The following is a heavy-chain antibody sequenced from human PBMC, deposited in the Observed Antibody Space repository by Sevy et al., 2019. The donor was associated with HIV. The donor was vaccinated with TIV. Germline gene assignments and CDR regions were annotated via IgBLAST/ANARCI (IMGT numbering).Heavy chain of an antibody. Sequence: GGSLRLSCAASGFTFSSYGMHWVRQAPGKGLEWLAFIRYDGGNKYYADSVKGRFTISRDNSKNTLYLQMNSLRAEDTAVYYCAKEYSYGYWIDYWGQGSLVTVSS. CDR3: AKEYSYGYWIDY. J-gene: IGHJ4*02. D-gene: IGHD5-18*01. CDR2: IRYDGGNK. V-gene: IGHV3-30*02. CDR1: GFTFSSYG.